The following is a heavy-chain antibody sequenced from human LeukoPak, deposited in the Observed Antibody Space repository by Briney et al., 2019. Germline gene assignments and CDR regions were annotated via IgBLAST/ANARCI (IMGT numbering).Heavy chain of an antibody. CDR1: GFTFSSYV. D-gene: IGHD4-23*01. CDR3: ARAVGTVETGY. Sequence: GGSLRLSCAASGFTFSSYVMSWVRQAPGKGLEWVSAISGSGGSTYYADSVKGRFTISRGNSKNTLYLQMNSLRAEDTAVYYCARAVGTVETGYWGQGTLVTVSS. V-gene: IGHV3-23*01. J-gene: IGHJ4*02. CDR2: ISGSGGST.